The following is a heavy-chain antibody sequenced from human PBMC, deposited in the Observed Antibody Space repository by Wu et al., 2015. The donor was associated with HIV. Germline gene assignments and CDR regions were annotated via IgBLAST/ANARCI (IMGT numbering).Heavy chain of an antibody. CDR3: ARMHGSGTYYSEYFDY. J-gene: IGHJ4*02. Sequence: QVQLVQSGAELKNPGASVKVSCKASGYTFTAYYIHWLRQAPGQRPEWMGWFNPDSGGTNFAQKFQGRVTMTRDTSTNIVYMELNSLTSEDMAVYYCARMHGSGTYYSEYFDYWGQGTLVTVSS. V-gene: IGHV1-2*02. CDR1: GYTFTAYY. D-gene: IGHD3-10*01. CDR2: FNPDSGGT.